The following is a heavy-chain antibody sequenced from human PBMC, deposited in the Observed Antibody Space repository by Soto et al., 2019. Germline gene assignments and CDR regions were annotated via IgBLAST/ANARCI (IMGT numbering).Heavy chain of an antibody. D-gene: IGHD1-1*01. CDR2: IYATGTT. CDR1: GASISGFY. CDR3: VRDGTKTLRDWFDP. V-gene: IGHV4-4*07. Sequence: SETLSLTCTVSGASISGFYWSWIRKSAGKGLEWIGRIYATGTTDYNPSLKSRVMMSVDTSKKQFSLKLRSVTAAATAVYYCVRDGTKTLRDWFDPWGQGISVTVSS. J-gene: IGHJ5*02.